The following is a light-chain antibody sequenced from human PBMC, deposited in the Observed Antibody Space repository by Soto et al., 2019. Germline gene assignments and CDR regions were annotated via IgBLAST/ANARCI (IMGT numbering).Light chain of an antibody. CDR3: QQRSNRPRLT. CDR2: DAS. J-gene: IGKJ4*01. Sequence: EIVLTQSPATLSLSPGERATLSCRASQSVSSYLAWYQQKPGQAPRLLIYDASNRATGIPARFSGSGSGTDLTLTISSLAPEDFAVYYCQQRSNRPRLTFGGGTKVEIK. CDR1: QSVSSY. V-gene: IGKV3-11*01.